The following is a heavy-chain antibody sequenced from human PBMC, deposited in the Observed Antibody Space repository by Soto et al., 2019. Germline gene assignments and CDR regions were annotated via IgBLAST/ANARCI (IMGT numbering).Heavy chain of an antibody. D-gene: IGHD5-12*01. CDR3: ARIGPDSGYDCCDY. Sequence: QVTLKESGPVLVNPTETLTLTCIVSGFSLSNARMGVSWIRQPPGKALEWLAHIFSNDEKSYSTSLKSRLTISKDTSKSQVVLTMTNMDPVDTATYYCARIGPDSGYDCCDYWGQGTLVTVSS. CDR1: GFSLSNARMG. J-gene: IGHJ4*02. V-gene: IGHV2-26*01. CDR2: IFSNDEK.